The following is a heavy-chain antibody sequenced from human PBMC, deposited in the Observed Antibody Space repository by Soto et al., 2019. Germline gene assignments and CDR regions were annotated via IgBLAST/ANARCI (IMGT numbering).Heavy chain of an antibody. Sequence: PGGSLRLSCTASGFTFSDYYMSWIRQAPGKGLEWLAYISGSGSTTYYTDSVKGRFAISRDNARTSLYLQINSLRVDDTAVYYCAYLHSLVGDFWGQGALVTVSS. D-gene: IGHD5-18*01. V-gene: IGHV3-11*01. CDR2: ISGSGSTT. J-gene: IGHJ4*02. CDR1: GFTFSDYY. CDR3: AYLHSLVGDF.